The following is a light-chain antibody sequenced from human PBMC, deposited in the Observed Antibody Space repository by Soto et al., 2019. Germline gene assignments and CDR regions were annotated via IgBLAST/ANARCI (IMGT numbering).Light chain of an antibody. J-gene: IGKJ1*01. CDR3: QQYNTYQGA. CDR2: KAS. CDR1: QSVTSC. Sequence: PLTQSPPTLSASVGDRVTITCRASQSVTSCLAWYQQKPGQAPRLLVYKASSLASGVPSRFSGSGSGTDFTLTISSLQPADFATYYCQQYNTYQGAFGQGTKVDIK. V-gene: IGKV1-5*03.